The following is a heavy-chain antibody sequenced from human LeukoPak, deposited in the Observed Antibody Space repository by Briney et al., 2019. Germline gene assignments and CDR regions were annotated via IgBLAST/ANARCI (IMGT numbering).Heavy chain of an antibody. CDR3: ARDEIAAAGAFDY. Sequence: PGGSLRLSCAASGFTFSSYSMNWVRQALGKGLELVSSISSSSSYICYADSVKGRFTISRDNAKNSLYLQMNSLRAEDTAVYYCARDEIAAAGAFDYWGQGTLVTVSS. J-gene: IGHJ4*02. CDR2: ISSSSSYI. V-gene: IGHV3-21*01. CDR1: GFTFSSYS. D-gene: IGHD6-13*01.